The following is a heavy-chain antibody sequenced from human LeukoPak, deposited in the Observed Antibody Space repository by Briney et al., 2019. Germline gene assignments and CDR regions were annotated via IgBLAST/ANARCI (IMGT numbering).Heavy chain of an antibody. Sequence: ASVKGSCKASGYTFTTYTINWVRQTPGHKLEWMGWISAYNGNTKYAQKLQGRVTMTTDTSTSTAYMELRSLRSDDTAVYYCARGLGGSGSYFLTFDYWGQGTLVTVSS. D-gene: IGHD1-26*01. J-gene: IGHJ4*02. CDR2: ISAYNGNT. CDR1: GYTFTTYT. CDR3: ARGLGGSGSYFLTFDY. V-gene: IGHV1-18*01.